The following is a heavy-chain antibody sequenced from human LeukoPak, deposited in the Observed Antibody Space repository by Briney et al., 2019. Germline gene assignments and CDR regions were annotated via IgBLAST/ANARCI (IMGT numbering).Heavy chain of an antibody. CDR3: AKDTSIGKYCTNGVCSLFDY. CDR2: ISDSGDYT. Sequence: PGGSLRLSCAGSGFTFSSYAMSWVRQAPGQGLEWVSAISDSGDYTSYADSVRGRFTISRDNSRNTLYLQMISLRPEDAAVYYCAKDTSIGKYCTNGVCSLFDYWGQGTLVTVSS. V-gene: IGHV3-23*01. J-gene: IGHJ4*02. D-gene: IGHD2-8*01. CDR1: GFTFSSYA.